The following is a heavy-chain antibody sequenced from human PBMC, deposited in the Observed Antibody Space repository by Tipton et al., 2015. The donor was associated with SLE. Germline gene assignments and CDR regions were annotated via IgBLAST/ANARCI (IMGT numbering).Heavy chain of an antibody. D-gene: IGHD2-2*01. CDR3: ARSPAGPYCSSTSCPAWFDP. V-gene: IGHV4-38-2*02. J-gene: IGHJ5*02. CDR2: IYHSGST. CDR1: GYSISSGYY. Sequence: LRLSCTVSGYSISSGYYWGWIRQPPGKGLEWIGSIYHSGSTYYNPSLKSRVTISVDTSKNQFSLKLSSVTAAGTAVYYCARSPAGPYCSSTSCPAWFDPWGQGTLVTVSS.